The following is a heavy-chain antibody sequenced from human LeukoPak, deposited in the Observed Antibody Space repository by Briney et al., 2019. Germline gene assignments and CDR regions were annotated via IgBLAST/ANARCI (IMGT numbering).Heavy chain of an antibody. CDR1: GYTFTGYY. D-gene: IGHD3-22*01. V-gene: IGHV1-2*04. J-gene: IGHJ3*01. CDR3: ARGHRYDSSGYLPHDTFDL. Sequence: ASVKVSCKASGYTFTGYYMHWVRQAPGQGLEWMGWINPKSGGTNYAQKFQGWVTMTRDTSISTAYMELSRLRSDDTAVYYCARGHRYDSSGYLPHDTFDLWGQGTMVTVSS. CDR2: INPKSGGT.